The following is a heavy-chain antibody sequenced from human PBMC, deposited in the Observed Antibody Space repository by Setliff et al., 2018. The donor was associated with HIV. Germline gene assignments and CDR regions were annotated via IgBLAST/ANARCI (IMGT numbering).Heavy chain of an antibody. CDR3: TTESVFLDYFFDY. CDR1: GFTFSNAW. J-gene: IGHJ4*02. V-gene: IGHV3-15*05. D-gene: IGHD3-9*01. CDR2: IRSKVDGGAA. Sequence: GSLRFSCAASGFTFSNAWMNWVRQAPGKGLEWVGRIRSKVDGGAADYAAPVKGRFTISRDDSKDTLYLQMSSLKTEDTAVYYCTTESVFLDYFFDYWGQGTLVTVSS.